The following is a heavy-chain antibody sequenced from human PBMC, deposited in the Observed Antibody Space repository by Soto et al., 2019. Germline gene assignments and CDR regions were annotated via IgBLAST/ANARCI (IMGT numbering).Heavy chain of an antibody. CDR2: IIPILGIA. CDR3: AMEYCSATSCYKDY. CDR1: GGTFSSYT. D-gene: IGHD2-2*02. Sequence: QVQLVQSGAEVKKPGSSVKVSCKASGGTFSSYTISWVRQAPGQGLEWMGRIIPILGIANYAQKFQGRVTITADKSMSTDYMEQGSLRTEDTAVYYCAMEYCSATSCYKDYWGQGTLVTVSS. V-gene: IGHV1-69*02. J-gene: IGHJ4*02.